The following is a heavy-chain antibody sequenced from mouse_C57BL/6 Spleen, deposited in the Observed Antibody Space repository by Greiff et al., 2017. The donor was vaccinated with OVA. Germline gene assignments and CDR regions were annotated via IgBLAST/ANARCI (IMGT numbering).Heavy chain of an antibody. CDR3: ARGGDDYDAWFAY. J-gene: IGHJ3*01. V-gene: IGHV1-47*01. CDR2: FHPYNDDT. CDR1: GYTFTTYP. Sequence: VQLVESGAELVKPGASVKMSCKASGYTFTTYPIEWMKQNHGKSLEWIGNFHPYNDDTKYNEKFKGKATLTVEKSSSTVYLELSRLTSDDSAVYYCARGGDDYDAWFAYWGQGTLVTVSA. D-gene: IGHD2-4*01.